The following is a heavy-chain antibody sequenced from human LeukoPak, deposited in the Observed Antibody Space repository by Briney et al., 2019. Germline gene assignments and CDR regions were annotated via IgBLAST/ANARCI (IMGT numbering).Heavy chain of an antibody. V-gene: IGHV4-39*07. CDR3: ARVRRTDSSSWYRHYYYYMDV. Sequence: SETLSLTCTVSGGSISSSSYYWGWIRQPPGKGLEWVGSINYSGSTYYSPSLKSRVTISVDTSKSRFSLKLSSVTAADTAVYYCARVRRTDSSSWYRHYYYYMDVWGKGTTVTISS. D-gene: IGHD6-13*01. CDR2: INYSGST. J-gene: IGHJ6*03. CDR1: GGSISSSSYY.